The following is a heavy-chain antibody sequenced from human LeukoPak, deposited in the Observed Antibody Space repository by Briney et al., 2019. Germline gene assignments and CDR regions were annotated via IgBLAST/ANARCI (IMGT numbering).Heavy chain of an antibody. CDR2: IYYSGST. Sequence: SETLSLTCTVSGGSISSSSYYWGWIRQPPGKGLEWIGSIYYSGSTYYNPSLKSRVTISVDTSKNQFSLKLSSVTAADTAVYYCARDGRGDAFDIWGQGTMVTVAS. CDR3: ARDGRGDAFDI. V-gene: IGHV4-39*07. J-gene: IGHJ3*02. CDR1: GGSISSSSYY. D-gene: IGHD3-10*01.